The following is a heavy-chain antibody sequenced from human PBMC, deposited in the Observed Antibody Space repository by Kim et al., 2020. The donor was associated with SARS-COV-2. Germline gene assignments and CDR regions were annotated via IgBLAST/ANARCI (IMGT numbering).Heavy chain of an antibody. Sequence: KVQVRVTMTRNTSRGTAYMELSSLRSEDTAVYYCARAVWFRQLLPRYYFDYWGQGTLVTVSS. CDR3: ARAVWFRQLLPRYYFDY. J-gene: IGHJ4*02. V-gene: IGHV1-8*01. D-gene: IGHD3-10*01.